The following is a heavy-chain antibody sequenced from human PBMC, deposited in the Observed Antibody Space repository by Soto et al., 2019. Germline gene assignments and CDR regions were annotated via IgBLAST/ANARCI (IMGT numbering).Heavy chain of an antibody. Sequence: EVQLVESGGGLVKPGGSLRLSCAASGFTFSSYSMNWVRQAPGKGLEWVSSISSSSSYIYYADSVKGRFTISRDNAKNSLYLQMNSLRAEDTAVYYCATLLRVGYDSGYFAYWGKGTWSPSPQ. V-gene: IGHV3-21*01. D-gene: IGHD5-12*01. CDR1: GFTFSSYS. CDR2: ISSSSSYI. CDR3: ATLLRVGYDSGYFAY. J-gene: IGHJ4*02.